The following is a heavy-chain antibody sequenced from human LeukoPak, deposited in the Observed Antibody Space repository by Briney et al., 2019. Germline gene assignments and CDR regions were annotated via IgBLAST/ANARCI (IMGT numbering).Heavy chain of an antibody. Sequence: ASVKVSCKASGYTFTSYDINWVRQATGQGLEWMGWISAYNGNTNYAQKLQGRVTMTTDTSTSTAYMELRSLRSDDTAVYYCARDSYYYDSSGYYYYYGMDVWGQGTTVTVSS. V-gene: IGHV1-18*01. CDR3: ARDSYYYDSSGYYYYYGMDV. CDR1: GYTFTSYD. D-gene: IGHD3-22*01. J-gene: IGHJ6*02. CDR2: ISAYNGNT.